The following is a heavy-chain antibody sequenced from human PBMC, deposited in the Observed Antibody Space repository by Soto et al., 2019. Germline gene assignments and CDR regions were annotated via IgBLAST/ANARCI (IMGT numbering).Heavy chain of an antibody. J-gene: IGHJ4*02. CDR1: GGTFNTYA. CDR3: AREVQVHSPAFVY. V-gene: IGHV1-69*19. D-gene: IGHD2-15*01. CDR2: ISPMFGAA. Sequence: QVQLVQSGAEMKKPGSSVKVSCQSSGGTFNTYAMNWGRQAPGQGPEWMGDISPMFGAANYAPKFQGRVTITADDCTGTSYMQASSLPSEDTALYFCAREVQVHSPAFVYWGQGTLVTVSS.